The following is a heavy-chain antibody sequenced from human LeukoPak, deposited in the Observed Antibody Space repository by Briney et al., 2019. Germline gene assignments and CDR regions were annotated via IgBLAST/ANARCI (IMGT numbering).Heavy chain of an antibody. CDR1: GFTFISYW. CDR3: AGEGYGDYEGDY. V-gene: IGHV3-7*01. J-gene: IGHJ4*02. CDR2: IKQDGSEK. D-gene: IGHD4-17*01. Sequence: GGSLRLSCAASGFTFISYWMSWVRQAPGKGLEWVANIKQDGSEKYYVGSVKGRFTISRDNAKNSLYLQMDSLRTEDTAVYYCAGEGYGDYEGDYWGQGTLVTVSS.